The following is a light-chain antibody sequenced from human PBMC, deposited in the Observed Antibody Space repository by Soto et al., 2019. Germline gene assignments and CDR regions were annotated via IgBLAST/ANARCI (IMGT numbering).Light chain of an antibody. CDR2: GAS. J-gene: IGKJ1*01. V-gene: IGKV3-15*01. CDR1: QSVRNN. Sequence: DIVMTQSPATLSVSPGERATLSCRASQSVRNNLAWYQQKPGQAPGLLIFGASTRATGTPARFSGSGSGTEFTLTISSLQSEDFAVYYCQHYNEWPPWTFGQGTKVDIK. CDR3: QHYNEWPPWT.